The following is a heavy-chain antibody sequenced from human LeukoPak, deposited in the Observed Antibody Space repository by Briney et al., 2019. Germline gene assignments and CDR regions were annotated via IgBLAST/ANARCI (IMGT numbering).Heavy chain of an antibody. CDR2: IKQDGSEK. D-gene: IGHD3-3*01. Sequence: GGSLRLSCAASGFTFSNYWMTWVRQAPGKGLEWVANIKQDGSEKYNVDSVKGRFTISRDNAKNSLYLQMNSLRAEDTAVYYCARDGGGISGQLLQSVYFDYWGQGTLVTVSS. CDR1: GFTFSNYW. V-gene: IGHV3-7*01. CDR3: ARDGGGISGQLLQSVYFDY. J-gene: IGHJ4*02.